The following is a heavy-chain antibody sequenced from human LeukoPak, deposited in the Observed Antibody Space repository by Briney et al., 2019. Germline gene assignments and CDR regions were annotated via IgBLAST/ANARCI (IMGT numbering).Heavy chain of an antibody. CDR1: GFTFSSYW. J-gene: IGHJ6*03. CDR2: IKQDGSEK. D-gene: IGHD6-13*01. CDR3: ARTLYSSSWYALDYYYYMDV. Sequence: PGGSLRLSCAASGFTFSSYWMSWVRQAPGKGLEWVANIKQDGSEKYYVDSVKGRFTISRDNAKNSLYLQMNSLGAEDTAVYYCARTLYSSSWYALDYYYYMDVWGKGTTVTVSS. V-gene: IGHV3-7*01.